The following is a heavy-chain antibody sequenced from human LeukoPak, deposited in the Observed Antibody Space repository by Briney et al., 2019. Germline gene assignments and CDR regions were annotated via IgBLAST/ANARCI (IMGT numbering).Heavy chain of an antibody. CDR2: INHSGST. CDR3: ARGADFWSGYYSP. CDR1: GGSFSGYY. J-gene: IGHJ5*02. V-gene: IGHV4-34*01. D-gene: IGHD3-3*01. Sequence: SETLSLTCAVYGGSFSGYYWSWIRQPPGKGLEWIGEINHSGSTNYNPSLKSRVTISVDTSKNQFSLKPSSVTAADTAVYYCARGADFWSGYYSPWGQGTQVTVSS.